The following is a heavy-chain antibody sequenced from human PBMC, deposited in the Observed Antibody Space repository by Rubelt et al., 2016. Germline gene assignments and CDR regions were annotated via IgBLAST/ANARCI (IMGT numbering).Heavy chain of an antibody. J-gene: IGHJ5*02. D-gene: IGHD2-2*02. Sequence: QVQLQESGPGLVKPSETLSLTCTVSGGSISSFYWSWIRQPPGKGLEWIGYIYHSGSTNYNPSLKSRVTISVDTSKNQFSRKLVSGTAEETAGYYCARGGYCSSTSCYSWFDPWGQGTLVTVSS. V-gene: IGHV4-59*08. CDR3: ARGGYCSSTSCYSWFDP. CDR2: IYHSGST. CDR1: GGSISSFY.